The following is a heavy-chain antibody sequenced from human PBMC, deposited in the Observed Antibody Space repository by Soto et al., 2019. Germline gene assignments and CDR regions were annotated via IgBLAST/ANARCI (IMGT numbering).Heavy chain of an antibody. CDR2: IYYRGNT. D-gene: IGHD1-26*01. Sequence: SETLSLTCTVSGGSISSSYWSWIRQPPGRGLEWIGDIYYRGNTNYNPSLESRATISIDTSKKQFSLKVTSVTAADTAVYYCTTDRIGWEPSNWFDPWGQGTLVTVSS. CDR1: GGSISSSY. J-gene: IGHJ5*02. CDR3: TTDRIGWEPSNWFDP. V-gene: IGHV4-59*01.